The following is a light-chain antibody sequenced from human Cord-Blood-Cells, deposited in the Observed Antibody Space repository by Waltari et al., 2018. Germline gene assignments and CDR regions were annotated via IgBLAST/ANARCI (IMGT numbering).Light chain of an antibody. CDR1: SIGVGGYNG. Sequence: QSALTQPAPESASPGQSRTIPCTGTSIGVGGYNGISLYQQHPGKAPTLMIYDVTNRPSGVSNRFSGSKSGNTASLTISGLQAEDEADYYCSSYTSSSSYVVLGGGTKLTVL. J-gene: IGLJ2*01. V-gene: IGLV2-14*01. CDR3: SSYTSSSSYVV. CDR2: DVT.